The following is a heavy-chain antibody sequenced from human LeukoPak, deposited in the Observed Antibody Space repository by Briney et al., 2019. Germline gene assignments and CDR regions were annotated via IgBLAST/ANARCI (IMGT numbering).Heavy chain of an antibody. CDR2: ISYDGSNK. V-gene: IGHV3-30-3*01. CDR3: ARGRVETSFDY. Sequence: QPGRSLRLSCAASGFTFSSYAMHWVRQAPGKGLEWVAVISYDGSNKYYADSVKGRFTISRDNSKNTLYLQMNSLRAADTAVYYCARGRVETSFDYWGQGTLVTVSS. J-gene: IGHJ4*02. CDR1: GFTFSSYA.